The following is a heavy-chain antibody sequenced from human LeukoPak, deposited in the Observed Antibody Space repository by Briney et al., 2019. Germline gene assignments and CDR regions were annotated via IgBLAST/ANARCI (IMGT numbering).Heavy chain of an antibody. CDR3: ARDTDPHYYGSGSYNAFDI. Sequence: ASVKVSCKASGYTFTSYGISWVRQAPGQGLEWMGWIYPNSGGTNYAQKFQGWVTMTRDTSISTAYMELSRLRSDDTAVYYCARDTDPHYYGSGSYNAFDIWGQGTMVTVSS. CDR1: GYTFTSYG. D-gene: IGHD3-10*01. CDR2: IYPNSGGT. V-gene: IGHV1-2*04. J-gene: IGHJ3*02.